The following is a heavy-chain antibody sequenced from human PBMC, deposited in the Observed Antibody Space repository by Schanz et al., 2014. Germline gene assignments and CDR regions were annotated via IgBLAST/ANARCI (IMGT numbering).Heavy chain of an antibody. CDR3: ARDTMPGAFDN. CDR2: FIPILDVG. J-gene: IGHJ3*02. Sequence: QVQLVQSGAEVKMPGASVKVSCKASGYTFTDYGLSWVRQARGQGLEWVRRFIPILDVGNYAQQFQGRVTFTADKYTSTAYMDLSSLRYEDAALYCCARDTMPGAFDNWGQGTMVTVSS. D-gene: IGHD1-26*01. CDR1: GYTFTDYG. V-gene: IGHV1-69*09.